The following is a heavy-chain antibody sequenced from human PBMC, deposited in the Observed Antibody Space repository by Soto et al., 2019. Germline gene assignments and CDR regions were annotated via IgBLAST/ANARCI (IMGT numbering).Heavy chain of an antibody. CDR1: GYSFTSYW. V-gene: IGHV5-10-1*01. Sequence: EVQLVQSGAEVKKPGESLRISCKGSGYSFTSYWITWVRQMPEKGLEWMGKIDPGDSYTSYNPSFQGHVTVSADRSIITPYLQWSSLKASDTAMYYCASSSRSRKAGDYYFDYWGQRTLVTVSS. CDR3: ASSSRSRKAGDYYFDY. D-gene: IGHD3-10*01. CDR2: IDPGDSYT. J-gene: IGHJ4*02.